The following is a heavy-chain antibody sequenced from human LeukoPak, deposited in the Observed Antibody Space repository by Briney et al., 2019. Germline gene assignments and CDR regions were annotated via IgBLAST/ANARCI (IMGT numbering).Heavy chain of an antibody. CDR1: GFTFSSYG. D-gene: IGHD3-9*01. CDR2: ISYDGSNK. Sequence: GSLRLSCAASGFTFSSYGMHWVRQAPGKGLERVAVISYDGSNKYYADSVKGRFTISRDNSKNTLYLQMNSLRAEDTAVYYCASSYDILTGYYQIPPYWGQGTLVTVSS. J-gene: IGHJ4*02. V-gene: IGHV3-30*03. CDR3: ASSYDILTGYYQIPPY.